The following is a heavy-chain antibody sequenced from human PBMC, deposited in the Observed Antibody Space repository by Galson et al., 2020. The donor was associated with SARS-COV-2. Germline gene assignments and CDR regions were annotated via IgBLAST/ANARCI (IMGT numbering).Heavy chain of an antibody. J-gene: IGHJ4*02. CDR1: GFTFSSYS. V-gene: IGHV3-21*01. Sequence: NSGGSLRLSCAASGFTFSSYSMNWVRQAPGKGLEWVSSISSSSSYIYYADSVKGRFTISRDNAKNSLYLQMNSLRAEDTAVYYCARDGGVWFGEPLIDRLDYWGQGTLVTVSS. CDR2: ISSSSSYI. D-gene: IGHD3-10*01. CDR3: ARDGGVWFGEPLIDRLDY.